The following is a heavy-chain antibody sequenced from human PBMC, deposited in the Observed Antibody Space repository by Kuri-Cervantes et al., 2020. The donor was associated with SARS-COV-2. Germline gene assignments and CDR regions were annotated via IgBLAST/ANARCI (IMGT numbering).Heavy chain of an antibody. CDR1: GYSFTSYW. CDR3: ARQRGGQLGIGDY. V-gene: IGHV5-51*01. J-gene: IGHJ4*02. Sequence: GGSLRLSCKGSGYSFTSYWIGWVRQMPGKGLEWVGIIYPGDSDTRYSPSFQGQVTISADKSISTAYLQWSSLKASDTAMHYCARQRGGQLGIGDYWGRGTLVTVSS. D-gene: IGHD1-1*01. CDR2: IYPGDSDT.